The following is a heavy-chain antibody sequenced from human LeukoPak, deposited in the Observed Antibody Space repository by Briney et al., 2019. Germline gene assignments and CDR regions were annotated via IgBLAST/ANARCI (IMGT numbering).Heavy chain of an antibody. J-gene: IGHJ4*02. CDR3: AVTMVRGVVGYFDY. CDR1: GYTFTGYY. Sequence: GASVKVSCKASGYTFTGYYMHWVRQAPGQGLEWMGWINPNSGGTNYAQKFQGRVTMTRDTSISTAYMELSRLRSDDTAVYYCAVTMVRGVVGYFDYWGQGTLVTVSS. CDR2: INPNSGGT. V-gene: IGHV1-2*02. D-gene: IGHD3-10*01.